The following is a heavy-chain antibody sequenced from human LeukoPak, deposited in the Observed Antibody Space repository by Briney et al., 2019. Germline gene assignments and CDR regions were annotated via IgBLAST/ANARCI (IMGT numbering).Heavy chain of an antibody. CDR2: ISGNGGST. J-gene: IGHJ4*02. CDR3: AKGPHIVVVTAIDN. Sequence: GGSLRLSCAASGFTFSSYAMSWVRQAPGKGLEWVSGISGNGGSTYYADSVKGRFTISRDNSKDTVDLQMNSLRGEDTAVYYCAKGPHIVVVTAIDNWGQGTLVTVSS. CDR1: GFTFSSYA. D-gene: IGHD2-21*02. V-gene: IGHV3-23*01.